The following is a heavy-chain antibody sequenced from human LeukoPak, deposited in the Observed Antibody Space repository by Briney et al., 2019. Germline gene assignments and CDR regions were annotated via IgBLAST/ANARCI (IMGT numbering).Heavy chain of an antibody. D-gene: IGHD2-15*01. V-gene: IGHV3-74*01. CDR1: GFTFSSYW. CDR2: INSDGSST. J-gene: IGHJ4*02. CDR3: ASRYCSGGSCYYLLDY. Sequence: GGSLRLSCAASGFTFSSYWMHWVRQAPGKGLVWVSRINSDGSSTSYADSVKGRFTISRDNAKNTLYLQMNSLRAEDTAVYYCASRYCSGGSCYYLLDYWGQGTLVTVSS.